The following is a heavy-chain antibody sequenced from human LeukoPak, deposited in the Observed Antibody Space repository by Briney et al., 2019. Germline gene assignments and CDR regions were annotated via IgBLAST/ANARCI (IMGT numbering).Heavy chain of an antibody. CDR2: ISSSGSTI. D-gene: IGHD3-22*01. CDR1: GFTFSDYY. CDR3: ASYLDRNYYDSSGYSDY. J-gene: IGHJ4*02. V-gene: IGHV3-11*01. Sequence: PGGSLRLSCAASGFTFSDYYMSWIRQAPGKGLEWVSYISSSGSTIYYADSVKGRFTISRDNAKNSLYLQMNSLRAKDTAVYYCASYLDRNYYDSSGYSDYWGQGTLVTASS.